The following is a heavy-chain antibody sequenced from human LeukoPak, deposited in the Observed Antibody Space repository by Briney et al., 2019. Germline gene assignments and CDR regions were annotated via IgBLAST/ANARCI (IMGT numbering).Heavy chain of an antibody. V-gene: IGHV1-69*04. CDR2: IIPILGIA. D-gene: IGHD3-10*01. Sequence: ASVKVSCKASGGTFSSYAISWVRQAPGQGLEWMGRIIPILGIANYAQKFQGRVTITADKSTSTAYMELSGLRSDDTAVYYCLRQSPGWFGESWGQGTLVTVSS. J-gene: IGHJ5*02. CDR1: GGTFSSYA. CDR3: LRQSPGWFGES.